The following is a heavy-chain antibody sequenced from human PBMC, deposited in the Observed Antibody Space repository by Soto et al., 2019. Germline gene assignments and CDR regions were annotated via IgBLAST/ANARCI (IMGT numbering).Heavy chain of an antibody. CDR3: ATAVGWYDSSGLDY. CDR1: GYTLTELS. V-gene: IGHV1-24*01. CDR2: FDPEDGET. D-gene: IGHD3-22*01. Sequence: VASVKVSCKVSGYTLTELSMHWVRQAPGKGLEWMGGFDPEDGETIYAQKFQGRVTMTEDTSTDTAYMELSSLRSEDTAVYYCATAVGWYDSSGLDYWGQGTLVTVSS. J-gene: IGHJ4*02.